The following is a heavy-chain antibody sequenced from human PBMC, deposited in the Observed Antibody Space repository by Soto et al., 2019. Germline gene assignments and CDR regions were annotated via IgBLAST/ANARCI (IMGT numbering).Heavy chain of an antibody. D-gene: IGHD7-27*01. J-gene: IGHJ4*02. Sequence: GGSLRLSCAASGFTFSSYAMSWVRQAPGKGLEWVSAISGSGGSTYYADSVKGRFTISRNNSKNTLYLQMNSLRAEDTAVYYCAKDSLGMRSPYYCDNWGQGTLVTVSS. CDR3: AKDSLGMRSPYYCDN. V-gene: IGHV3-23*01. CDR1: GFTFSSYA. CDR2: ISGSGGST.